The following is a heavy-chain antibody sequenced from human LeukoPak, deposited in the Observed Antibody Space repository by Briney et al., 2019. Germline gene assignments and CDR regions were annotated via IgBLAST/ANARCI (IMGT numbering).Heavy chain of an antibody. J-gene: IGHJ4*02. CDR3: ANSHFWSGFY. Sequence: PGGSLRLSCVASGFAFSSYWMSWVRQAPGKGLEWVANIKQDGSERYYVDSVKGRFTISRDNGKNSLYLQMNGLRAEDTAVYYCANSHFWSGFYWGQGTLVTVSS. V-gene: IGHV3-7*01. D-gene: IGHD3-3*01. CDR2: IKQDGSER. CDR1: GFAFSSYW.